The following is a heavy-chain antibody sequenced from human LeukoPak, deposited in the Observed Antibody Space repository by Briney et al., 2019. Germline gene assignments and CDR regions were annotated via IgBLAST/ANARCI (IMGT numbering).Heavy chain of an antibody. D-gene: IGHD3-10*01. J-gene: IGHJ6*03. CDR1: GGSISSYY. CDR3: ARFEEGYGSGRRENYYYYYMDV. Sequence: PSETLSLTCTVSGGSISSYYWSWIRQPPGKGLEWIGYIYYSGSTNYNPSLKSRVTISVDTSKNQFSLKLSSVTAADTAVYYCARFEEGYGSGRRENYYYYYMDVWGKGTTVTISS. CDR2: IYYSGST. V-gene: IGHV4-59*01.